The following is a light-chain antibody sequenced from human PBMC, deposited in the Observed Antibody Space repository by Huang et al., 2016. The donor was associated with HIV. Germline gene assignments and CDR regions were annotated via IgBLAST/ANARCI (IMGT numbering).Light chain of an antibody. V-gene: IGKV3-20*01. J-gene: IGKJ4*01. CDR3: QQYGNSLQELT. CDR2: GAS. CDR1: QSVHNNY. Sequence: EIVLTQSPGTLSLSPGERATLSCRASQSVHNNYLAWYQQKPGQAPRLLIYGASSRATGIPDRFSGGGSGTDFTLTINRLEPEDLAVYYCQQYGNSLQELTFGGGTKVKIK.